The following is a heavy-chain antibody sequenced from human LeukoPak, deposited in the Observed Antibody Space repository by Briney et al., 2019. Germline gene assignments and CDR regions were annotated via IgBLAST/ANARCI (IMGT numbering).Heavy chain of an antibody. J-gene: IGHJ5*02. D-gene: IGHD2-2*01. CDR3: ARGGYQLLGWNWFDP. V-gene: IGHV4-59*01. CDR1: GGSISSYY. CDR2: IYYSGST. Sequence: PPETLSLTCTVSGGSISSYYWSWIRQPPGKGLEWIGYIYYSGSTNYNPSLKSRVTISVDTSKNQFSLKLSSVTAADTAVYYCARGGYQLLGWNWFDPWGQGTLVTVSS.